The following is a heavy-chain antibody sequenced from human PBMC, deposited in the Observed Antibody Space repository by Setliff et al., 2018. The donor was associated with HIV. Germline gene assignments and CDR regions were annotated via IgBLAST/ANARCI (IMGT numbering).Heavy chain of an antibody. CDR1: GGTFSNYV. J-gene: IGHJ6*02. CDR3: ARDRDYFYGGMDG. CDR2: IITNFGTS. V-gene: IGHV1-69*05. Sequence: ASVKVSCKASGGTFSNYVISWVRQAPGQGLEWMGGIITNFGTSNYAQKFQGRVTLTTDESTSTAYMELSSLRSEDTAVYYCARDRDYFYGGMDGWGPGTTVTVSS. D-gene: IGHD4-17*01.